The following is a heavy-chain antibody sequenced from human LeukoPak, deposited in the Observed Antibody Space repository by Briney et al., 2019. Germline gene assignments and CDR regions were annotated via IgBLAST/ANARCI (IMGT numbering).Heavy chain of an antibody. CDR3: AKDNHDYGDY. Sequence: GGSLRLSCAASGFTFSSYSMNWVRQAPGKGLEWVSAISGSGGSTYYADSVKGRFTISRDNSKNTLYLQMNSLRAEDTAVYYCAKDNHDYGDYWGQGTLVTVSS. J-gene: IGHJ4*02. V-gene: IGHV3-23*01. CDR2: ISGSGGST. CDR1: GFTFSSYS.